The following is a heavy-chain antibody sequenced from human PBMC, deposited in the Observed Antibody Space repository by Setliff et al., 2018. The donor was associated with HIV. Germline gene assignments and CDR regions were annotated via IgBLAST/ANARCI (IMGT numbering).Heavy chain of an antibody. V-gene: IGHV3-7*03. J-gene: IGHJ4*02. Sequence: LRLSCEVSGFTFSTYWMTWVRQAPGKGLEWVANINQDGSEKYYVDSVKGRFTVSRDNAKNSLYLQLISLRAEDTAVYYCARDSYSTSWYVSNYWGQGTVVTVSS. CDR2: INQDGSEK. CDR3: ARDSYSTSWYVSNY. CDR1: GFTFSTYW. D-gene: IGHD6-13*01.